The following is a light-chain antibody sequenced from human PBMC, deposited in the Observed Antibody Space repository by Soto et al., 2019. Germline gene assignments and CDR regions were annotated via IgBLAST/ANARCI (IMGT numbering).Light chain of an antibody. CDR3: QHYDSYPLT. Sequence: DIQMTQSPSSLSASVGDRVTITCRASQGVNKYVAWFQQKPGKAPKTLIYAASTLQNGVSSKFSGSGSGTDFTPTISSLQPEDFATYHCQHYDSYPLTFSGGSKVEIK. J-gene: IGKJ4*01. CDR2: AAS. CDR1: QGVNKY. V-gene: IGKV1-16*02.